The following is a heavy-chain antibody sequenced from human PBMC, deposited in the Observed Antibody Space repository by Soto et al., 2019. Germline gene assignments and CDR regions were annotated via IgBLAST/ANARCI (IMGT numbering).Heavy chain of an antibody. CDR2: ISPYTGNT. CDR1: GYIFVNYG. Sequence: QVQLVQSGDEVKKPGASVKVSCKASGYIFVNYGIAWVRQAPGQGLEWMGWISPYTGNTHSATKVQGRLTMTTDTSASKEYMDLGSLTSDDTAVYYCVMVDNYVTPTPQDVWGQGTTVTVSS. D-gene: IGHD2-8*01. CDR3: VMVDNYVTPTPQDV. J-gene: IGHJ6*02. V-gene: IGHV1-18*01.